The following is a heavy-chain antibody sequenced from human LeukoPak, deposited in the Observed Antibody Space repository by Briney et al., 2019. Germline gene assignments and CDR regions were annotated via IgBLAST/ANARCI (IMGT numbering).Heavy chain of an antibody. Sequence: SGRSLRLSCAASGFTFSSYWMHWVRQAPGNGLVWVSRINSDGSSTSYADSVKGRFTISRDNAKNTLYLQMNTLRAEDTAVYYCARGYYDSSGFYLGYWGQGTLVTVSS. CDR1: GFTFSSYW. J-gene: IGHJ4*02. CDR2: INSDGSST. CDR3: ARGYYDSSGFYLGY. D-gene: IGHD3-22*01. V-gene: IGHV3-74*01.